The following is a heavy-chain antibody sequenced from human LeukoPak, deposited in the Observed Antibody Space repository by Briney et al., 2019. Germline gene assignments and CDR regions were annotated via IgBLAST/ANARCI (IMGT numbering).Heavy chain of an antibody. D-gene: IGHD6-19*01. CDR1: GFTFTNHW. J-gene: IGHJ4*02. Sequence: GGSLRLSCVASGFTFTNHWMNWVRQAPGKGLEWVANVKGDGSDKYYVDSVKGRFTISRDNDKNSLSLQMDSLRAEDTAMYYCARGRLSSGWTPDYWGQGSLVTVSS. CDR2: VKGDGSDK. CDR3: ARGRLSSGWTPDY. V-gene: IGHV3-7*01.